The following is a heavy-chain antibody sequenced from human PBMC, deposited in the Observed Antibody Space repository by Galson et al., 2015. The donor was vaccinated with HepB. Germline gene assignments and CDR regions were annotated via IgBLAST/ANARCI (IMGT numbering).Heavy chain of an antibody. D-gene: IGHD2-2*01. Sequence: SLRLSCAASGFTFSSYAMSWVRQAPGKGLEWVSSFTGGGGSTYYADSVKGRFTISRDNSRNTLYLDMNSLRAEDTAIYYCAKGGVGPAAIIDFDYWGQGTLVTVSS. J-gene: IGHJ4*02. CDR2: FTGGGGST. CDR3: AKGGVGPAAIIDFDY. CDR1: GFTFSSYA. V-gene: IGHV3-23*01.